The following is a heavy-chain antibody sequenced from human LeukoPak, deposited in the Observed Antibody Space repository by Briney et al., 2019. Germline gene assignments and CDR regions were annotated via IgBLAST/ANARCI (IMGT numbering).Heavy chain of an antibody. CDR2: ISAYNGNT. CDR1: VYTFTSYG. D-gene: IGHD3-10*01. V-gene: IGHV1-18*01. J-gene: IGHJ6*03. Sequence: GASVNVSCKASVYTFTSYGISWVRQAPGQGREWMGWISAYNGNTNYAQKLQGRVTMTTDTSTSTAYMELRSLRSDDTAVYYCAREQVVRGASTGMDVWGKGTTVTISS. CDR3: AREQVVRGASTGMDV.